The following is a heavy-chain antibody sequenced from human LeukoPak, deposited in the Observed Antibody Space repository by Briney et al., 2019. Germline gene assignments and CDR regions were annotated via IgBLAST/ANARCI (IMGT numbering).Heavy chain of an antibody. D-gene: IGHD4-17*01. CDR2: ISGSGGST. Sequence: GGSLRLSCAASGFTFSGYAMSWVRQAPGKGLEWVSAISGSGGSTYYADSVKGRFTISRDNSKNTLYLQMNSLRAEDTAVYYCAKDVGRYGDYSRGDDYWGQGTLVTVSS. CDR1: GFTFSGYA. CDR3: AKDVGRYGDYSRGDDY. V-gene: IGHV3-23*01. J-gene: IGHJ4*02.